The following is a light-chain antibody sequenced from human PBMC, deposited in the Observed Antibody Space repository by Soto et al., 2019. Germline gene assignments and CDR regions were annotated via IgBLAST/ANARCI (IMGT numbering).Light chain of an antibody. CDR1: QSVSSK. CDR2: GAS. CDR3: QHYSTWLWT. J-gene: IGKJ1*01. Sequence: EIEMTQSPATLSVSPGERATLSCRASQSVSSKLAWYQQKPGQGPRLLIYGASTRATGIPARFSGSGSGTEFTLTISSLQSEDFAVYYCQHYSTWLWTFGQGTKVEI. V-gene: IGKV3-15*01.